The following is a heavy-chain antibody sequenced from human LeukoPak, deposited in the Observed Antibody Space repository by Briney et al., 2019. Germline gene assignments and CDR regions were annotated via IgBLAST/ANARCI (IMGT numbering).Heavy chain of an antibody. CDR3: ARVYRDPYASILY. D-gene: IGHD2-2*01. CDR1: GDSITSYY. J-gene: IGHJ4*02. CDR2: IYYSGTT. V-gene: IGHV4-39*01. Sequence: PSETLSLTCTVSGDSITSYYWGWIRQPPGKGLEWIASIYYSGTTYYNPSLKSRVTMSVDTSKNQFSLKLNSVTAADTAVYYCARVYRDPYASILYWGQGTLVTVSS.